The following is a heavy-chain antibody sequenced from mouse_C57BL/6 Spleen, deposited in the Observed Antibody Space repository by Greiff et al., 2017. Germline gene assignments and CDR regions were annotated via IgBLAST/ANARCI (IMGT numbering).Heavy chain of an antibody. J-gene: IGHJ1*03. CDR2: IYPGDGDT. V-gene: IGHV1-82*01. D-gene: IGHD2-5*01. CDR3: ARNSNGYFAV. Sequence: QVQLQQSGPELVKPGASVKISCKASGYAFSSSWMNWVKQRPGKGLEWIGRIYPGDGDTNYNGKFKGKATLTADKSSSTAYMQLSSLTSEDSAVYFCARNSNGYFAVWGTGTTVTVSS. CDR1: GYAFSSSW.